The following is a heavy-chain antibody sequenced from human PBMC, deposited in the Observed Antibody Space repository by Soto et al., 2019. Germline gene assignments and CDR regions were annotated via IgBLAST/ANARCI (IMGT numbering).Heavy chain of an antibody. Sequence: GGSLRLSCAASGFTFSSYGMHWVRQAPGKGLEWVAVISYDGSNKYYADSVKGRFTISRDNSKNTLYLQMNSLRAEDTAVYYCARDGGGYPHYYYGMDVWGQGTTVTVSS. V-gene: IGHV3-30*03. CDR3: ARDGGGYPHYYYGMDV. CDR1: GFTFSSYG. J-gene: IGHJ6*02. CDR2: ISYDGSNK. D-gene: IGHD5-12*01.